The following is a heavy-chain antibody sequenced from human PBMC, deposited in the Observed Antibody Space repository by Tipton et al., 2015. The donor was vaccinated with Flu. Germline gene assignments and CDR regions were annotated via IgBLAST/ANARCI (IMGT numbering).Heavy chain of an antibody. D-gene: IGHD2-2*02. CDR2: IKQDGGEK. CDR3: ARERRCRTTSCYMGSDWYFDL. Sequence: SLRLSCAASAFTFSNYWMGWVRQAPGKGLEWVANIKQDGGEKYYVDSVEGRFTISRDNTKNSLYLQMNSLRAEDTAVYYCARERRCRTTSCYMGSDWYFDLWGRGTLVTVPS. V-gene: IGHV3-7*01. CDR1: AFTFSNYW. J-gene: IGHJ2*01.